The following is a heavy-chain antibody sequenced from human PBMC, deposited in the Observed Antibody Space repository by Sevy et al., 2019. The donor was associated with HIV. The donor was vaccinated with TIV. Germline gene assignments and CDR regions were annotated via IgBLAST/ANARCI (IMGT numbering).Heavy chain of an antibody. J-gene: IGHJ6*02. Sequence: GGSLRLTCAASGFTFSSYEMNWVRQAPGKGLEWVSYISSSGSTIYYADSVKGGLNISRDNAKNSVYPQMNSLRAEDTAVYYCARGGDCSGGSCYLLYYYYGMDVWGQGTTVTVSS. CDR3: ARGGDCSGGSCYLLYYYYGMDV. D-gene: IGHD2-15*01. V-gene: IGHV3-48*03. CDR2: ISSSGSTI. CDR1: GFTFSSYE.